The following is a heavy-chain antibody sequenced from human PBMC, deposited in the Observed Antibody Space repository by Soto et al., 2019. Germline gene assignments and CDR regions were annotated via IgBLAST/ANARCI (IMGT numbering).Heavy chain of an antibody. CDR2: VFHGDYDT. V-gene: IGHV5-51*01. J-gene: IGHJ4*02. CDR1: GYSFSHYW. CDR3: ARRRLDCSCGSCYGTNYFDF. Sequence: GESLMISCKGSGYSFSHYWVAWVRQMPGKGLERMGIVFHGDYDTTYSPSFRSQVTFSADQSISTAFLQWRRLKASDTAVYYCARRRLDCSCGSCYGTNYFDFWGQGTMVTVSS. D-gene: IGHD2-15*01.